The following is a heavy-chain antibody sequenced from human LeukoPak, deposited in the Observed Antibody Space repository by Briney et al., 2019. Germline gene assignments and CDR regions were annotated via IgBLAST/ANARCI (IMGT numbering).Heavy chain of an antibody. CDR2: ISWNSGTI. V-gene: IGHV3-9*01. CDR1: GFTFDDYA. CDR3: AKDVFTMVRGVLEY. Sequence: GGSLRLSCAASGFTFDDYAMHWVRQAPGKGLEWVSGISWNSGTIGYADSVKGRFTISRDNAKNTLYLQMNSLRAEDTALYYCAKDVFTMVRGVLEYWGQGTLVTVSS. D-gene: IGHD3-10*01. J-gene: IGHJ4*02.